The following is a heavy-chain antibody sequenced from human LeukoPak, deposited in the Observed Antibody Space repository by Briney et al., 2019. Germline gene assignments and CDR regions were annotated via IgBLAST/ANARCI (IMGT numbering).Heavy chain of an antibody. CDR2: ISGSGDGT. D-gene: IGHD5-24*01. CDR1: AFTFSSHA. V-gene: IGHV3-23*01. Sequence: PGGSLRHSCAASAFTFSSHAMSWVRQAPGKGLEWVSAISGSGDGTYYADSVKGRFTISRDNSKNTVCLQMNSLSAEDTAVYYCARRGGSDGWGAFDIWGRGTMVTVSS. J-gene: IGHJ3*02. CDR3: ARRGGSDGWGAFDI.